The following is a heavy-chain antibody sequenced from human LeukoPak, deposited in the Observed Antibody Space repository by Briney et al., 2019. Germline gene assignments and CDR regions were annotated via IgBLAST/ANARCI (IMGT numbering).Heavy chain of an antibody. Sequence: GGSLRLSCAASGFTFSSYWMSWVRQAPGKGLEWVANIKQDGSEKYYVDSVKGRFTISRDNAKNSLYLQMNSLRAEDTAVYYCARDLSGYDPTTAFDYWGQGTLVTVSS. CDR2: IKQDGSEK. J-gene: IGHJ4*02. V-gene: IGHV3-7*01. CDR1: GFTFSSYW. CDR3: ARDLSGYDPTTAFDY. D-gene: IGHD5-12*01.